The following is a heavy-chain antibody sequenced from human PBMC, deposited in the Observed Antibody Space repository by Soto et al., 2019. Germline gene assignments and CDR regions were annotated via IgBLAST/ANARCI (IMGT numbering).Heavy chain of an antibody. J-gene: IGHJ4*02. CDR2: ISSSGSTI. CDR1: GFTFRDYY. Sequence: GESLKISCAASGFTFRDYYMSWIRQAPGKGLEWVSYISSSGSTIYYADSVKGRFTISRDNAKNSLYLQMNSLRAEDTAVYYCARDKGGNYFDYWGQGTLVTVSS. V-gene: IGHV3-11*01. D-gene: IGHD2-15*01. CDR3: ARDKGGNYFDY.